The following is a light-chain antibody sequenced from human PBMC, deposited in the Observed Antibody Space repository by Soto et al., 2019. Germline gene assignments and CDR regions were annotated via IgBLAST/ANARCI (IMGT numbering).Light chain of an antibody. CDR1: QSVRKN. V-gene: IGKV3-15*01. CDR2: DAS. Sequence: EIVMTPSPATLSVSPCERATLCRAVIQSVRKNLAWYQQEPGKAPRLVVYDASSMATGIPARFSGSGSGTEFTLTISSLQSEDFAVYYCLQYNDWPPWTFGQGTKVDI. CDR3: LQYNDWPPWT. J-gene: IGKJ1*01.